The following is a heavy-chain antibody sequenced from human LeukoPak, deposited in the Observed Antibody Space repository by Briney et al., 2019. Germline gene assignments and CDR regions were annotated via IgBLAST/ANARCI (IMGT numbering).Heavy chain of an antibody. CDR1: GGSFGGYY. J-gene: IGHJ4*02. Sequence: ETLSLAWAVYGGSFGGYYWSWNRHPPGKWLEWIGETNQSGSTNYNPSPKRRVTISVDTAKNQFSLKPSSVTAADTAVYYCASGGYFDYWGQGTLVTVSS. V-gene: IGHV4-34*01. CDR2: TNQSGST. CDR3: ASGGYFDY.